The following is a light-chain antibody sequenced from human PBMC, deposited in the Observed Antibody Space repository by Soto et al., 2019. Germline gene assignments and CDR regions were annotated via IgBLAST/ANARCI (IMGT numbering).Light chain of an antibody. CDR1: QSVSSNY. CDR3: QQFSSYPLT. Sequence: EIVLTQSPGTLSLSPGERGTLSCWSSQSVSSNYLAWYQQKPGQAPRLLIYGASSRATGIPDRFSGGGSGTDFTLTISRLEPEDFAVYYCQQFSSYPLTFGGGTKVDIK. V-gene: IGKV3-20*01. CDR2: GAS. J-gene: IGKJ4*01.